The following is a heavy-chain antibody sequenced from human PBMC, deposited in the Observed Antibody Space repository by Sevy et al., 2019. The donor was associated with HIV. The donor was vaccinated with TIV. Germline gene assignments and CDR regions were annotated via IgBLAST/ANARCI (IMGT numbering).Heavy chain of an antibody. CDR2: INWDGSEK. CDR1: GFSFNDYA. V-gene: IGHV3-9*01. CDR3: ARGGFYFGSEDYYGKAGYDS. D-gene: IGHD3-10*01. Sequence: GGSLRLSCATSGFSFNDYAMHWVRQAPGKDLEWVSGINWDGSEKDYADSVEGRFTISRNNDKKSLYLQMSSLRRDDTALYFCARGGFYFGSEDYYGKAGYDSWGPGTVVTVSS. J-gene: IGHJ4*02.